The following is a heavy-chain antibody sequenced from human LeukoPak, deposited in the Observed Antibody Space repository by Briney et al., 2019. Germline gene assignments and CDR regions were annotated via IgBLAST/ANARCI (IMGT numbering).Heavy chain of an antibody. CDR2: ISYDGSNK. D-gene: IGHD5/OR15-5a*01. CDR1: GFTFRSYG. Sequence: GGSLRLSCAASGFTFRSYGMHWVRQGPGKGLEWVAVISYDGSNKYYADSVKGRFTISRDNTKNTLFLQMNSLRPEDTAVYYCAKERGRGVCFDCWGQGTLVTVSS. CDR3: AKERGRGVCFDC. V-gene: IGHV3-30*18. J-gene: IGHJ4*02.